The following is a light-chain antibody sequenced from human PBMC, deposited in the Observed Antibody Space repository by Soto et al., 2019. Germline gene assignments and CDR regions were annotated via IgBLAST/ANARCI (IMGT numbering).Light chain of an antibody. CDR1: QSISSN. CDR3: QQSYSTPNT. V-gene: IGKV1-39*01. CDR2: VAS. Sequence: DIQMTRSPSSLSASVGDRVTITCRASQSISSNLNWYQQKPGEAPKLLIYVASTLQSGVPSRFSGSESGTDYTLTISSLQPDDFGTYYCQQSYSTPNTFGQGTKLEIK. J-gene: IGKJ2*01.